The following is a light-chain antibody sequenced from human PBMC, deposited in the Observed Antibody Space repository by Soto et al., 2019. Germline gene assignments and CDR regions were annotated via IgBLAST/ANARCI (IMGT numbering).Light chain of an antibody. V-gene: IGLV2-14*01. CDR2: EVS. CDR3: SSYTSSSVVV. J-gene: IGLJ2*01. CDR1: SSDVGGYNY. Sequence: QSALTQPASVSGSPGQSITISCTGTSSDVGGYNYVSWYQRHPGKAPKLMIYEVSNRPSGVSNRFSGSKSGNTASLTISGLQAEDEADYYCSSYTSSSVVVFGGGTKLTVL.